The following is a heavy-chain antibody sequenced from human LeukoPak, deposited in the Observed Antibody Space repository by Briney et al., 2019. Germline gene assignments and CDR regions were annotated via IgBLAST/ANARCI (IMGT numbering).Heavy chain of an antibody. V-gene: IGHV3-21*01. J-gene: IGHJ4*02. CDR1: GVTFRTYS. D-gene: IGHD2-2*01. CDR2: ISDRGTYI. CDR3: ANHLACGSTSCPPFDS. Sequence: GGSLRLSCTASGVTFRTYSMNWVRQAPGKGLEWVASISDRGTYIYYADSVKGRFTISRDNAKNSLYLQMNSLSAEDTAVYYCANHLACGSTSCPPFDSWGQGTLVTVSS.